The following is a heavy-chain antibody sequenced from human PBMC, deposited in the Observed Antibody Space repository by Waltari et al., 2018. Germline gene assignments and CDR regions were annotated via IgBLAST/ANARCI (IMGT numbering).Heavy chain of an antibody. Sequence: EVQLVESGGGLVKPGGSLSVSCSASGFSSRTYTMNWVRQAPGKGLEWVSSISDSSVFIYYADSVKGRFTISRDNVKNSVSLQMSSLRADDSAVYYCARVVSAAGTLYQFDYWGQGTLVTVSP. J-gene: IGHJ4*02. D-gene: IGHD6-13*01. CDR3: ARVVSAAGTLYQFDY. CDR2: ISDSSVFI. V-gene: IGHV3-21*01. CDR1: GFSSRTYT.